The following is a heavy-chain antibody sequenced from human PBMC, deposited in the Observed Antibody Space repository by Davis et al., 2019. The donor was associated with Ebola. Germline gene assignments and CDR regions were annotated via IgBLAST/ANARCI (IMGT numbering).Heavy chain of an antibody. V-gene: IGHV1-2*06. CDR1: GYTFAAHY. CDR3: ARAQFPTTSDH. D-gene: IGHD1-1*01. CDR2: INPNFGGK. Sequence: ASVKVSCKASGYTFAAHYIHWVRQAPGQGLEWMGRINPNFGGKIYAQKFQDRVTLTIDTSINTAYMELDRLRSDDTAVYYCARAQFPTTSDHWGQGTLVTVSS. J-gene: IGHJ4*02.